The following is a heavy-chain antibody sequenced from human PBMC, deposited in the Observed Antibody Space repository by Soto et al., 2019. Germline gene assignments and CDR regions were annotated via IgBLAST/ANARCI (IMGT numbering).Heavy chain of an antibody. J-gene: IGHJ4*01. CDR1: GDSXSSSNYY. D-gene: IGHD3-9*01. Sequence: SETLSLTCSVSGDSXSSSNYYWGWIRQPPGKGLEWIGSIYYSGSTYYNPSLKSRVSMSLDLSKNHFSLKLTSLTAADTAVYNCASYELLTAYFPQFLFDYWGRGTLVTVS. CDR2: IYYSGST. V-gene: IGHV4-39*02. CDR3: ASYELLTAYFPQFLFDY.